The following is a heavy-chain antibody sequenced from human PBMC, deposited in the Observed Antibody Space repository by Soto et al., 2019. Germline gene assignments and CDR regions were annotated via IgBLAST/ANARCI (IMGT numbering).Heavy chain of an antibody. CDR3: ARASGGDSPYFQH. Sequence: KPSETLSLTCAVSGGSISSGGYSWSWIRQPPGKGLEWIGYIYHSGSTYYNPSLKSRVTISVDRSKNQFSLKLSSVTAADTAVYYCARASGGDSPYFQHWGQGTLVTVSS. V-gene: IGHV4-30-2*01. D-gene: IGHD2-21*02. J-gene: IGHJ1*01. CDR2: IYHSGST. CDR1: GGSISSGGYS.